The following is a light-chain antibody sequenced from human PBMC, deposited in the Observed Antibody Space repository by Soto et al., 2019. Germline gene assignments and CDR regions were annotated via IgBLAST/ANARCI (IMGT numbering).Light chain of an antibody. CDR3: SSYTSSSTLLYV. Sequence: QSALTQPASVSGSRGQSITISCTGTSSDVGGYNYVSWYQQHPGKAPKLMIYEVSNRPSGVSNRFSGSKSGNTASLTISGLQAADEADYYCSSYTSSSTLLYVFGTGTKLTVL. J-gene: IGLJ1*01. V-gene: IGLV2-14*01. CDR1: SSDVGGYNY. CDR2: EVS.